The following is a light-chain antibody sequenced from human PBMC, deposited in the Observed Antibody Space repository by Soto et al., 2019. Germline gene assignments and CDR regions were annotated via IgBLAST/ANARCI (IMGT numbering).Light chain of an antibody. J-gene: IGLJ3*02. CDR2: EGS. CDR3: CSYAGSSTFNWV. Sequence: QSVLTQPASVSGSPGQSITISCTGTSSDVGSYNLVSWYQQHPGKAPKLMIYEGSKRPSGVSNRFSGSKSGNTASLTISGLQAEDEDDYDCCSYAGSSTFNWVFGGGTKLTVL. V-gene: IGLV2-23*03. CDR1: SSDVGSYNL.